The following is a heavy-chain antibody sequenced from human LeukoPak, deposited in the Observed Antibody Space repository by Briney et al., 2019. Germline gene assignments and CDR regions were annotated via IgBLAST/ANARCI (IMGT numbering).Heavy chain of an antibody. D-gene: IGHD3-3*01. J-gene: IGHJ3*02. V-gene: IGHV3-11*03. Sequence: PGGSLRLSCAASGFTFSDYYMSWIRQAPGNGLDWVSYISSSSSYTNYADSVKGRCTISRDNAKNSLYLQMTSLRAEDTAVYYCARRFWYAFDIWGQGTMVTVSS. CDR2: ISSSSSYT. CDR3: ARRFWYAFDI. CDR1: GFTFSDYY.